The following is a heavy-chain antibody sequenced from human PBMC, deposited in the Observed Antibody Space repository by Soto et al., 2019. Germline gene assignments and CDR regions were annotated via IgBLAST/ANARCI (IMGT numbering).Heavy chain of an antibody. CDR2: IYHSGST. CDR1: GGSFSGYS. V-gene: IGHV4-30-2*01. J-gene: IGHJ5*02. D-gene: IGHD1-26*01. Sequence: SETLSLTCAVYGGSFSGYSWSWIRQPPGKGLEWIGYIYHSGSTYYNPSLKSRVTISVDRSKNQFSLKLSSVTAADTAVYYCARGETRKVWFDPWGQGTLVTVSS. CDR3: ARGETRKVWFDP.